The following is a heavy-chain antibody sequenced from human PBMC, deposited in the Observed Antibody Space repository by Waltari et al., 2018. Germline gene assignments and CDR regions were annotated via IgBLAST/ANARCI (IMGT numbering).Heavy chain of an antibody. CDR2: IHDSGDT. CDR1: GASLTTYY. D-gene: IGHD2-21*01. Sequence: QVQLQESGPGLVKPSETLSLSCTVSGASLTTYYWSWIRRPPGKGLEYIGYIHDSGDTNYRPSLRSRVSMSLYTSKNQFSLKISSVTAADSAVYYCARVHGSESPLAWGTDVWGQGTAVTVSS. J-gene: IGHJ6*02. CDR3: ARVHGSESPLAWGTDV. V-gene: IGHV4-59*01.